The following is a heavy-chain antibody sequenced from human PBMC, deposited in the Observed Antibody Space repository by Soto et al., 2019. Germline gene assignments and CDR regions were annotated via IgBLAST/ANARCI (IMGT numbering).Heavy chain of an antibody. Sequence: ASVKVSCKASGYTFTGYYMHWVRQAPGQGLERMGWINPNSGGTNYAQKFQGWVTMTRDTSISTAYMELSRLRSDVTAVYYCARDKVISGRNWFDPWGQGTLVTVSS. CDR3: ARDKVISGRNWFDP. D-gene: IGHD2-15*01. V-gene: IGHV1-2*04. CDR2: INPNSGGT. CDR1: GYTFTGYY. J-gene: IGHJ5*02.